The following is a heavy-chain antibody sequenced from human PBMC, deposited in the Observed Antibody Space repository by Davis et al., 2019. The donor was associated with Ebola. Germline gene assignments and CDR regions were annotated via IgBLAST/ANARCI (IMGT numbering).Heavy chain of an antibody. CDR3: ATYVWGSYRS. Sequence: PGGSLRLSCGASGFSFSGHGKHWVRQAPGKGLEWVAITWYDGSKRYYVYAVKGRFTISRDNAKNSLYLQMNNLRVEDTAVYYCATYVWGSYRSWGQGTLVSVSS. CDR2: TWYDGSKR. CDR1: GFSFSGHG. D-gene: IGHD3-16*02. J-gene: IGHJ5*02. V-gene: IGHV3-33*03.